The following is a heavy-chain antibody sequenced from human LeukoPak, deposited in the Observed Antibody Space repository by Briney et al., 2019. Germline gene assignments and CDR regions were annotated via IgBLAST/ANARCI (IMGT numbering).Heavy chain of an antibody. J-gene: IGHJ6*03. Sequence: KPSETLSLTCAVSGGSISSSNWWSWVRQPPGKGLEWIGEIYHSGSTNYNPSLKSRVTISVDTSKNQFSLKLSSVTAADTAVYYCARDFTDSGSSLVYYYYYYMDVWGKGTTVTVSS. V-gene: IGHV4-4*02. CDR1: GGSISSSNW. CDR3: ARDFTDSGSSLVYYYYYYMDV. CDR2: IYHSGST. D-gene: IGHD1-26*01.